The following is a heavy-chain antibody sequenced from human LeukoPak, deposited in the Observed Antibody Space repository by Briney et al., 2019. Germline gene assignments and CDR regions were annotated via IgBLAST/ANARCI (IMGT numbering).Heavy chain of an antibody. D-gene: IGHD1-7*01. CDR3: AREVGMDNWNYGPPLY. J-gene: IGHJ4*02. Sequence: PGGSLRLSCAASGFTFSSYGMHWVRQAPGRGLEWVAFIRYDGSNKYYADSVKGRFTISRDNSKNTLYLQMNSLRAEDTAVYYCAREVGMDNWNYGPPLYWGQGTLVTVSS. CDR2: IRYDGSNK. CDR1: GFTFSSYG. V-gene: IGHV3-30*02.